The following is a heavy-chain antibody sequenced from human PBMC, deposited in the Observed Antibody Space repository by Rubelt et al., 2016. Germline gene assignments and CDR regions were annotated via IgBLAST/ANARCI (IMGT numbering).Heavy chain of an antibody. V-gene: IGHV2-5*02. CDR1: GLSLKSSEVG. CDR3: AHPYNSGWPWFDP. D-gene: IGHD6-19*01. CDR2: IYWDDVE. J-gene: IGHJ5*02. Sequence: QITLKESGPTLVKPTQTLTLTCTFSGLSLKSSEVGVAWIRQPPGKALEWLAFIYWDDVERYSPSLKSRLTITKGSSKNQVVLTMTNMDPVDTATYYCAHPYNSGWPWFDPWGQGTLVTVSS.